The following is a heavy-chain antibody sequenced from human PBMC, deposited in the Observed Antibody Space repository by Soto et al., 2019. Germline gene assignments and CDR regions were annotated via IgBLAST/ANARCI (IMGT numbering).Heavy chain of an antibody. D-gene: IGHD4-17*01. V-gene: IGHV1-69*01. Sequence: QVQLVQSGAEVKKPGSSVKVSCKASGGTFSSYAISWVRQAPGQGLEWMGGIIPIFGTANYAQKFQGRVTIPADESTSTAYMEQSSLRSEDTAVYYCAGSHDYGDENWFDTWGQGTLVTVSS. CDR3: AGSHDYGDENWFDT. CDR2: IIPIFGTA. CDR1: GGTFSSYA. J-gene: IGHJ5*02.